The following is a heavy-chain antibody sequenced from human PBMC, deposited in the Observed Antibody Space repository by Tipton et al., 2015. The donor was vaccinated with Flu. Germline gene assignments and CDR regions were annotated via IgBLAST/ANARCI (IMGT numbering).Heavy chain of an antibody. V-gene: IGHV3-9*01. CDR3: VRGGGPVAAIDY. D-gene: IGHD6-19*01. CDR2: ISGNSRIV. J-gene: IGHJ4*02. Sequence: RSLRLSCAASGFTLDDYAMHWVRQAPGRGLEWVSGISGNSRIVYYANSVQGRFTISRDNVKNFLYLQMNSLRVEDTAFYYCVRGGGPVAAIDYWGQGTLVTVSS. CDR1: GFTLDDYA.